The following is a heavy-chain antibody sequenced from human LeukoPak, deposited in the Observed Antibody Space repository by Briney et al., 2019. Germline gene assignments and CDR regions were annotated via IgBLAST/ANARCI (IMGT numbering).Heavy chain of an antibody. CDR3: ARGKRGYSYGPTPYYYYYMDV. V-gene: IGHV4-34*01. Sequence: SETLSLTCAVYGGSFSGYYWSWIRQPPGKGRNGMGKINQRESTNYNPSLKSRVTISVDTSKNQFSLKLSSVTAADTAVYYCARGKRGYSYGPTPYYYYYMDVWGKGTTVTVSS. CDR1: GGSFSGYY. J-gene: IGHJ6*03. CDR2: INQREST. D-gene: IGHD5-18*01.